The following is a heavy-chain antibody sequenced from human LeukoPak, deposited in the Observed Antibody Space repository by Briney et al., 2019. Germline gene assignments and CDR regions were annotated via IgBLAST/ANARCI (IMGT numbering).Heavy chain of an antibody. J-gene: IGHJ3*02. Sequence: SGPTLVNPTQTLTLTCTFSGFALSPTGMRVNWIRQPPGKALEWLARVDWDDTKVYNSSLRTRLTISKDTPKNQVVLTMTNVESVDTATYYCARTTVGATIDAFDIWGQGTMVTVSS. V-gene: IGHV2-70*04. CDR3: ARTTVGATIDAFDI. CDR2: VDWDDTK. CDR1: GFALSPTGMR. D-gene: IGHD1-26*01.